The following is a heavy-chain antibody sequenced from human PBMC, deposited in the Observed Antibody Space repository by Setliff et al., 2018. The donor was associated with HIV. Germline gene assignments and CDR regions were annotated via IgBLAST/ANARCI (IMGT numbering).Heavy chain of an antibody. V-gene: IGHV3-33*01. Sequence: GGSLRLSCAASGFTFSYYGMHWVRQAPGKGLEWVAVTWSDGNKRYYADSVKGRFTASRDNSKNTVYLQVDSLRPEDTAVYYCASARIPTGGTSTSCDYWGQGTLVTVSS. CDR3: ASARIPTGGTSTSCDY. CDR1: GFTFSYYG. CDR2: TWSDGNKR. J-gene: IGHJ4*02. D-gene: IGHD1-1*01.